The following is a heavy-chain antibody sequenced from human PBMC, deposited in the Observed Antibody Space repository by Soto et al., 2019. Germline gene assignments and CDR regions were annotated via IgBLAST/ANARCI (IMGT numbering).Heavy chain of an antibody. CDR3: AGRSGSSDY. D-gene: IGHD3-10*01. Sequence: GWSLRLSCAASGFTFSNYTMHWVRRAPGKGLEWVALISYDEIDKYFADAVKGRFTISRDNSKNTLYLQMDSLRAEDTAVYYCAGRSGSSDYWGRGTLVTVSS. J-gene: IGHJ4*02. V-gene: IGHV3-30*04. CDR1: GFTFSNYT. CDR2: ISYDEIDK.